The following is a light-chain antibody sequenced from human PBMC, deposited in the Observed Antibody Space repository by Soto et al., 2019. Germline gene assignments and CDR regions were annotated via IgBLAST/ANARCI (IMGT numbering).Light chain of an antibody. Sequence: IVMTQSPATLSVSPGDGATLSCRASQGIGSTLAWYPHKPGQTPRLLIYDASTRATGVPARFSGSGSGTEFTRTINSLQSEDFAVYDCQSYNNCPLNFGGGNKLASK. CDR3: QSYNNCPLN. V-gene: IGKV3-15*01. CDR1: QGIGST. CDR2: DAS. J-gene: IGKJ4*01.